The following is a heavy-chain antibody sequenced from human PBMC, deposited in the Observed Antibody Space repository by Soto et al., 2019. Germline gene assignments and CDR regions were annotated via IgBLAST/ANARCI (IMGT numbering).Heavy chain of an antibody. CDR2: IVPITGMT. CDR1: GGTFSSYT. V-gene: IGHV1-69*02. J-gene: IGHJ4*02. CDR3: SRGVASLVDS. Sequence: QVQLVQSGAEVKKPGSSVRVSCTPSGGTFSSYTISWVRQAPGQGLEWMGRIVPITGMTRYAQKFQGRLTITAVTSTTTAYLELISLTSEDSSVYFCSRGVASLVDSWGQGTQVTVSS. D-gene: IGHD2-15*01.